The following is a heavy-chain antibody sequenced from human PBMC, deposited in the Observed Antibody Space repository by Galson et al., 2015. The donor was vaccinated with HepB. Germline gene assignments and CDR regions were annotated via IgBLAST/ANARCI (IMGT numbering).Heavy chain of an antibody. V-gene: IGHV1-24*01. J-gene: IGHJ4*02. CDR3: ATAPSKYGDYFDY. D-gene: IGHD4-17*01. CDR1: GYTLTELS. CDR2: FDPEDGET. Sequence: SVKVSCKVSGYTLTELSMHWVRQAPGKGLEWMGGFDPEDGETIYAQKFQGRVTMTEDTSTDTAYMELSSLRSEDTAVYYCATAPSKYGDYFDYWGQGTLVTVSS.